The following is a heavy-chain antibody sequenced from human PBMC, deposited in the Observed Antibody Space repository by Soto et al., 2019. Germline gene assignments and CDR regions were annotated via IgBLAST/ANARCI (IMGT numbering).Heavy chain of an antibody. J-gene: IGHJ1*01. CDR1: GGSFSGYY. Sequence: SETLSLTCAVYGGSFSGYYWSWIRQPPGKGLEWIGEINHRGSTNYNPSLKSRVTISVDTSKNHFSLKLSSVTAADTAVYYCARDRDSSSSNYFQHWGQGTLVTVSS. V-gene: IGHV4-34*01. D-gene: IGHD6-13*01. CDR3: ARDRDSSSSNYFQH. CDR2: INHRGST.